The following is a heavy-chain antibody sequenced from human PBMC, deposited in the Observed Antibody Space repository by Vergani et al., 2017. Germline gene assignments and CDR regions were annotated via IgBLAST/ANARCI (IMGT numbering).Heavy chain of an antibody. Sequence: EVQLVESGGGLVQPGGSLRLSCGASRFTFSTYWMSWVRQAPGKGREWVANIKQDGSEKDYVDSVKGRFTVSRDNAKNSLYLQMNSLRAEDTAVYYCARKTFYYDNIKGWFGPWGQGTLVTVSS. J-gene: IGHJ5*02. D-gene: IGHD3-16*01. CDR2: IKQDGSEK. V-gene: IGHV3-7*01. CDR1: RFTFSTYW. CDR3: ARKTFYYDNIKGWFGP.